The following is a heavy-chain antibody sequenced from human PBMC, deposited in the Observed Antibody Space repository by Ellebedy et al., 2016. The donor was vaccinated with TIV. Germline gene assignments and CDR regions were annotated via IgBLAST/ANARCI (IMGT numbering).Heavy chain of an antibody. CDR2: ISAYNGNT. V-gene: IGHV1-18*01. CDR1: GYTFTSYG. CDR3: ARDTLEQQLAWYDY. J-gene: IGHJ4*02. D-gene: IGHD6-13*01. Sequence: AASVKASCKASGYTFTSYGISWVRQAPGQGLEWMGWISAYNGNTNYAQKLQGRVTMTTDTSTSTAYMELRSLRSDDTAVYYCARDTLEQQLAWYDYWGQGTLVTVSS.